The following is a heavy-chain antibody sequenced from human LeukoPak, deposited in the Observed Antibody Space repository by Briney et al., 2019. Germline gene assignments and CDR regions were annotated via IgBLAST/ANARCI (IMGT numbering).Heavy chain of an antibody. CDR2: ISSSSSYI. Sequence: PGGSLRLSCAASGFTFSRYSMNWVRQAPGKGLEWVSSISSSSSYIYYADSVKGRFTISRDNAKNSLYLQMNSLRAEDTAVYYCARKDFWSGLYYFDYWGQGTLVTVSS. D-gene: IGHD3-3*01. CDR3: ARKDFWSGLYYFDY. V-gene: IGHV3-21*01. CDR1: GFTFSRYS. J-gene: IGHJ4*02.